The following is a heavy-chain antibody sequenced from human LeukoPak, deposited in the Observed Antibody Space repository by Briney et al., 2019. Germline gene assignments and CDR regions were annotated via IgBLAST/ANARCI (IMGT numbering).Heavy chain of an antibody. CDR1: GFTFSSYA. V-gene: IGHV3-30-3*01. J-gene: IGHJ4*02. CDR2: ISYDGSNK. Sequence: GRSLRLSCAASGFTFSSYAMHWVRQAPGKGLEWVAVISYDGSNKYYADSVKGRFTISRDNSKNTVYLQMNSLRPEDTAVYYCARALTWSGGIFDYWGQGTLVTVSS. D-gene: IGHD3-10*01. CDR3: ARALTWSGGIFDY.